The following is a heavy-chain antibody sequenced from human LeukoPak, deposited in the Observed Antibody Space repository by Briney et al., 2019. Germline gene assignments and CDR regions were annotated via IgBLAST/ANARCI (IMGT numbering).Heavy chain of an antibody. CDR1: GFTFSSCA. CDR3: AKELHGSGNYAFDY. J-gene: IGHJ4*02. CDR2: VSVNGGTT. V-gene: IGHV3-23*01. D-gene: IGHD3-10*01. Sequence: PGGSLRLSCAASGFTFSSCALSWVRQAPGKGLEWVSTVSVNGGTTYYADSVKGRFTISRDNSKNTLYLQMNCLRAEDTAVYFCAKELHGSGNYAFDYWGQGTLVTVSS.